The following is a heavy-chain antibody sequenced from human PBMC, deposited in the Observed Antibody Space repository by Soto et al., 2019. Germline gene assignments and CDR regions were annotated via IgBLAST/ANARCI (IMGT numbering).Heavy chain of an antibody. D-gene: IGHD6-6*01. CDR2: IYYSGST. CDR1: GGSIGSYY. Sequence: SETLSLTCTVSGGSIGSYYWSWIRQPPGKGLEWIGYIYYSGSTNYNPSLKSRVTISVDTSKNQFSLKLSSVTAADTAVCYCARAKYSSSFWFDPWGQGTLVTVSS. J-gene: IGHJ5*02. CDR3: ARAKYSSSFWFDP. V-gene: IGHV4-59*01.